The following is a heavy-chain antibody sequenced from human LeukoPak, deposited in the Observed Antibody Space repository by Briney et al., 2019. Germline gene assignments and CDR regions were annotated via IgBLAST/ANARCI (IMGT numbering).Heavy chain of an antibody. CDR2: IYTSGST. CDR1: GVSISSYY. D-gene: IGHD5-24*01. Sequence: SETLSLTCTVSGVSISSYYWSWIRQPAGKGLEWIGRIYTSGSTSYNPSLKSRVTISVDTSKNQFSLKLSSVTAADTAVYYCASLEMATISGDYWGQGTLVTVSS. V-gene: IGHV4-4*07. J-gene: IGHJ4*02. CDR3: ASLEMATISGDY.